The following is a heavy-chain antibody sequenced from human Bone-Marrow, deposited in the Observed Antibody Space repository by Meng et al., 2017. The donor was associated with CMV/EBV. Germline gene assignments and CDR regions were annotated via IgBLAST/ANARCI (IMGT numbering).Heavy chain of an antibody. CDR1: EYTFTDWC. D-gene: IGHD2-2*01. V-gene: IGHV1-2*06. CDR3: ARAHCSSTSCLIDY. J-gene: IGHJ4*02. CDR2: INPNSGAT. Sequence: QGQLVQSGAEVKKSGASVKVSCNASEYTFTDWCMYWVRQAPGQGLEWMGRINPNSGATEYAQNFQGRVTMTRDTSISTAYMKLSRLRSDDTAVYYCARAHCSSTSCLIDYWGQGTLVTVSS.